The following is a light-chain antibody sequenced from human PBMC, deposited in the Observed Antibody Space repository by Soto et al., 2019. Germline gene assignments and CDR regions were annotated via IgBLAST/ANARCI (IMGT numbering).Light chain of an antibody. CDR2: EVT. V-gene: IGLV2-14*01. Sequence: QSVVTQHASVSGSPGQSIAMSCTGTSSDVGTYDYVSWYQQYPDKAPKLIIYEVTQRPSGVSNRFSGSKSGNTASLTISGLQAEDEADYYCSSHTSVNTRVFGTGTKVTVL. CDR3: SSHTSVNTRV. J-gene: IGLJ1*01. CDR1: SSDVGTYDY.